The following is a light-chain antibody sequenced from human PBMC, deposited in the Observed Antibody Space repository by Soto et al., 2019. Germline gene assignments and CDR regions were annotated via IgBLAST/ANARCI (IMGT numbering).Light chain of an antibody. J-gene: IGKJ1*01. V-gene: IGKV3-15*01. CDR2: GAS. CDR1: QSVSSD. Sequence: EIVMTQSPATLSVSPGERAPLSCRASQSVSSDLAWYHQKPGQAPRLLIYGASTRATGIPARFSGSGSGTEFTLTINSLQSEDFAVYYCQQYNNWPRTFGQGTKVEIK. CDR3: QQYNNWPRT.